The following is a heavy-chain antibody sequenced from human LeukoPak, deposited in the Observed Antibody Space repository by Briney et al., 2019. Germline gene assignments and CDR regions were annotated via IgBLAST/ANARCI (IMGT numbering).Heavy chain of an antibody. CDR2: IIPILGIA. D-gene: IGHD3-22*01. CDR1: GGTFSSYA. Sequence: SVKVSCKASGGTFSSYAISWVRQAPGQGLEWMGRIIPILGIANYAQKFQDRVTITADKSTSTAYMELNSLRSEDTAVYYCARDGDGDSSGYFDYWGQGTLVTVSS. V-gene: IGHV1-69*04. J-gene: IGHJ4*02. CDR3: ARDGDGDSSGYFDY.